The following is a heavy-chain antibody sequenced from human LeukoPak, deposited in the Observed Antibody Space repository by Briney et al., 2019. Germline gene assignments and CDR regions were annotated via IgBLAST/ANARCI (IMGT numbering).Heavy chain of an antibody. CDR2: INPNSDGT. V-gene: IGHV1-2*02. Sequence: GSVKVSCKASVYTFTGYYMHWVRQAPGQGLEWMGWINPNSDGTNYAQRFQGRVTMTRDTSISTAYMELSRLRSDDTAVYYCAREGYSRTWFDPWGQGTLVTVPS. CDR3: AREGYSRTWFDP. D-gene: IGHD5-18*01. J-gene: IGHJ5*02. CDR1: VYTFTGYY.